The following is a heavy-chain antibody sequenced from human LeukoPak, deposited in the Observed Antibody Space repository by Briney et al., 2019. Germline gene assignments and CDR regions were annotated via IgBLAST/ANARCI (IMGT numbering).Heavy chain of an antibody. Sequence: PGGSLRLSCVVSGFSFGSYPMSWVRQAPGKGLEWVAVVWFDSSHKYYADSVRGRFTISRDNSKNTVYLQMDSLSAEDTAVYFCAGDLLKVPPITKIVVAAYGLDVWGEGTTVTVS. CDR2: VWFDSSHK. CDR3: AGDLLKVPPITKIVVAAYGLDV. V-gene: IGHV3-33*08. CDR1: GFSFGSYP. D-gene: IGHD3-22*01. J-gene: IGHJ6*02.